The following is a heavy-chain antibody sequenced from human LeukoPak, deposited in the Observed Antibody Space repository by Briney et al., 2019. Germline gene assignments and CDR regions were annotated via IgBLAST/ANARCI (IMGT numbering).Heavy chain of an antibody. V-gene: IGHV3-30*04. Sequence: PGTSLRLSRTACAFPFSNYAMNWVRQTPGKGLEWVALISFDGGKIYYADSMKGRFTISRYNSKNTLFLQMNSLTVEDTAVYYCGREPSKRAATYFDYWGQGTLVTVSS. CDR1: AFPFSNYA. D-gene: IGHD2-15*01. CDR3: GREPSKRAATYFDY. CDR2: ISFDGGKI. J-gene: IGHJ4*02.